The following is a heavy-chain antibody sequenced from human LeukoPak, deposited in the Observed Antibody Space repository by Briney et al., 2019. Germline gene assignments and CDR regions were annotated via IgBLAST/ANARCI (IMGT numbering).Heavy chain of an antibody. Sequence: SETLSLTCAVNGGSFSGYYWSWIRQPPGKGLEWIGEINHSGSTNYNPSLKSRVTISVDTSKNQFSLKLSSVTAADTAVYYCARDRYYGSGSDVRFDPWGQGTLVTVSS. CDR1: GGSFSGYY. V-gene: IGHV4-34*01. CDR2: INHSGST. CDR3: ARDRYYGSGSDVRFDP. J-gene: IGHJ5*02. D-gene: IGHD3-10*01.